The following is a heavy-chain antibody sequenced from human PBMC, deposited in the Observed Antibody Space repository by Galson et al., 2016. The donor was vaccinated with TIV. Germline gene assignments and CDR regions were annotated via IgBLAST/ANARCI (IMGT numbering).Heavy chain of an antibody. Sequence: PALVKPTQTLTLTCTFSGFSLTTTGMCVSWIRQAPGKGLEWLARIDWDDDKYYSISLKSRLTVSKDTSKNQVVLTMTDMDPVDTATYYCARTPYGDSFGWYFDLWGRGTLVTFSS. CDR1: GFSLTTTGMC. CDR3: ARTPYGDSFGWYFDL. D-gene: IGHD4-17*01. J-gene: IGHJ2*01. V-gene: IGHV2-70*11. CDR2: IDWDDDK.